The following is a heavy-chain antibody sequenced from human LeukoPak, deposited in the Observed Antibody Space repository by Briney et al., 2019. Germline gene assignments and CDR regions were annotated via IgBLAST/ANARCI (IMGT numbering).Heavy chain of an antibody. CDR2: IYYSGST. D-gene: IGHD3-10*01. CDR1: GGSISSYY. V-gene: IGHV4-59*08. J-gene: IGHJ4*02. CDR3: ARVMVRGVIITPSCYFDY. Sequence: SETLSLTCTVSGGSISSYYWSWIRQPPGKGLEWIGYIYYSGSTNYNPSLKSRVTISVDTSKNQFSLKLSSVTAADTAVYHCARVMVRGVIITPSCYFDYWGQGTLVTVSS.